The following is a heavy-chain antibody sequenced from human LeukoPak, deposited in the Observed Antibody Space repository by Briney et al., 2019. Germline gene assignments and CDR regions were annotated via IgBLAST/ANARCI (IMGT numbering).Heavy chain of an antibody. J-gene: IGHJ4*02. CDR3: ARDTSGYRRGSFDY. Sequence: SETLSLTCSVSGGSISSYYWSWIRQPPGKGLEWIGYIYYSGSTNYNPSLKSRVTISVDTSNNQFSLKLSSVTAADTAVYYCARDTSGYRRGSFDYWGQGTLVTVSS. CDR2: IYYSGST. D-gene: IGHD3-22*01. V-gene: IGHV4-59*01. CDR1: GGSISSYY.